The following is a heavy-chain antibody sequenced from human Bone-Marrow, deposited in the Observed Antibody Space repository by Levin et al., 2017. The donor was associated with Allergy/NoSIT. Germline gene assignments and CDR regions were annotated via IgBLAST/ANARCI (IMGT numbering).Heavy chain of an antibody. Sequence: KSGGSLRLSCAVSGSPFRDQYLGWIRQAPGKGLEWISYISHSGETIHYADSVRGRFTISRDNAKNSLFLHLNNVTPQDTAVYYCATESSTAWLHWGQGTLVTVSS. V-gene: IGHV3-11*01. D-gene: IGHD2/OR15-2a*01. CDR2: ISHSGETI. J-gene: IGHJ4*02. CDR1: GSPFRDQY. CDR3: ATESSTAWLH.